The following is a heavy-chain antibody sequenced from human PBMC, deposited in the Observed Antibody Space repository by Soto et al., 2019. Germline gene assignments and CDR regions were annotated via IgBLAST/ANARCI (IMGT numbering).Heavy chain of an antibody. V-gene: IGHV1-18*01. J-gene: IGHJ5*02. CDR2: ISPYTDAP. D-gene: IGHD2-2*01. CDR1: GHTFTNFG. CDR3: ARVIPGAEAWFHP. Sequence: QGQLVQSGVEVKKPGASVKVSCSASGHTFTNFGVTWVRQAPGQGLEWMAGISPYTDAPSYAQKFQGRVTMTIDTSTRTAYLDLRSLTSDHTAVYYCARVIPGAEAWFHPLGQGTLVTVSS.